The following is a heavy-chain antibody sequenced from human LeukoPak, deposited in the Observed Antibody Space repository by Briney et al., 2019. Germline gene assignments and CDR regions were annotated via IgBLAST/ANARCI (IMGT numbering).Heavy chain of an antibody. D-gene: IGHD6-13*01. CDR3: VSQQVVPH. V-gene: IGHV3-7*01. J-gene: IGHJ4*02. CDR2: IKEDGSQK. CDR1: GFTFSNYW. Sequence: PGGSLRLSCAASGFTFSNYWMSWVRQAPGKGLEGVANIKEDGSQKDYVDSVKGRFTISRDNAKNSVYLQMNSLRVEDTAVYYCVSQQVVPHWGQGTRVTVSS.